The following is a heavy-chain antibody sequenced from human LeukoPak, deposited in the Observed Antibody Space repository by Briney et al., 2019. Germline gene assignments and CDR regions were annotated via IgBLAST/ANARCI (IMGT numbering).Heavy chain of an antibody. CDR1: GGSFSGYY. J-gene: IGHJ5*02. CDR2: INHSGST. D-gene: IGHD4-17*01. CDR3: ARSYGRGFDP. Sequence: PSETLSLTCAVYGGSFSGYYWSWIRQPPGKGLEWIGEINHSGSTNYNPSLKSRVTISVDTSKNQFSLKLSSVTAADTAVYYCARSYGRGFDPWGQGTLVTVSS. V-gene: IGHV4-34*01.